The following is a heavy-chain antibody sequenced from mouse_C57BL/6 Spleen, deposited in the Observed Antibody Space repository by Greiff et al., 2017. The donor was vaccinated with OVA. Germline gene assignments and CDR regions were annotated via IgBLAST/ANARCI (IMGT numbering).Heavy chain of an antibody. V-gene: IGHV1-69*01. D-gene: IGHD1-1*01. J-gene: IGHJ2*01. CDR2: IDPSDSYT. CDR3: ARRGGITFDY. CDR1: GYTFTSYW. Sequence: QVQLQQPGAELVMPGASVKLSCKASGYTFTSYWMHWVKQRPGQGLEWIGEIDPSDSYTNYNQKFEGKSTLTVDKSSSTAYMQLSSLTSEDSAVYYCARRGGITFDYWGQGTTLTVSS.